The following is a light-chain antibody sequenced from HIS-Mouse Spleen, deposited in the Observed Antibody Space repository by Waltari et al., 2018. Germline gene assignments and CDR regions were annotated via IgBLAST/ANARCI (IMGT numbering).Light chain of an antibody. CDR3: QAWDSSTDVV. J-gene: IGLJ2*01. V-gene: IGLV1-51*01. Sequence: QSVLTQPPSVSAAPGQKVTISCSGSSSNIGNNYVSWYQQLPGTAPKLLIYDNNKRPSGIPGRFSGSNSGNTATLTISGTQAMDEADYYCQAWDSSTDVVFGGGTKLTVL. CDR1: SSNIGNNY. CDR2: DNN.